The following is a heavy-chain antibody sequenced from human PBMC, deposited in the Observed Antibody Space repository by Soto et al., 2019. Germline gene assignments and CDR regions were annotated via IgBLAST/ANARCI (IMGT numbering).Heavy chain of an antibody. Sequence: QVQLQESGPGLVKPSQTLSLTCTVSGGSISSGGYYWSWIRQHPWKVVEWIEYIYYSGSTYYNPSLKSRVTISVDTSKNQFSLKLSSVTAADTAVYYSARDLVTMIGVYDYWGQGTLVTVSS. D-gene: IGHD3-22*01. J-gene: IGHJ4*02. CDR3: ARDLVTMIGVYDY. CDR2: IYYSGST. V-gene: IGHV4-31*03. CDR1: GGSISSGGYY.